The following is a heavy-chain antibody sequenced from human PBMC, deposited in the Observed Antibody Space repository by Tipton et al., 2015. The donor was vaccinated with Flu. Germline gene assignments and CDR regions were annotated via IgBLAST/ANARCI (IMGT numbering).Heavy chain of an antibody. D-gene: IGHD4-11*01. CDR1: GDSIGRGYY. CDR3: ARRDYSNYVSDPKSWFDP. V-gene: IGHV4-38-2*01. Sequence: TLSLTCSVSGDSIGRGYYWGWIRQPPGKGLEWIGNIYQTGTYYNASLRSRVTISVDSSKNQFSLRLSPVTAADTAVYFCARRDYSNYVSDPKSWFDPWGRGILVTVSS. J-gene: IGHJ5*02. CDR2: IYQTGT.